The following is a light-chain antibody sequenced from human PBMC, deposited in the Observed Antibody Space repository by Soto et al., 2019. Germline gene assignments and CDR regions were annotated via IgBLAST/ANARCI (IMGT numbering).Light chain of an antibody. Sequence: QSVLTQPSSVSGSPGQSITISCTGTSSDVGGYNYVSWYQQHPGKAPKLMIYEVSNRPSGVSNRFSGYKSGNTASRTTSGLQAEDEADYYCSSYTSSSTRVFGGGTKLNVL. J-gene: IGLJ3*02. CDR3: SSYTSSSTRV. CDR1: SSDVGGYNY. V-gene: IGLV2-14*01. CDR2: EVS.